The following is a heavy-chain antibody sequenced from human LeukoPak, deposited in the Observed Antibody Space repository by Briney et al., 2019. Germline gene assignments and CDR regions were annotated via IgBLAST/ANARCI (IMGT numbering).Heavy chain of an antibody. Sequence: GTSVKVSCKASGFTFTSSAVQWVRQARGQRLEWIGWIVVGSGNTNYAQKFQERVTITRDMSTSTAYMELSSLRSEDKAVYYCAAPGTGTPYYYYGMDVWGQGTTVTVSS. CDR1: GFTFTSSA. D-gene: IGHD1-1*01. CDR3: AAPGTGTPYYYYGMDV. CDR2: IVVGSGNT. J-gene: IGHJ6*02. V-gene: IGHV1-58*01.